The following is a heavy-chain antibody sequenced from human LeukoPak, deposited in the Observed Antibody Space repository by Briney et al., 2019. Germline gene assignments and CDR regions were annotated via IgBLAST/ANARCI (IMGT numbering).Heavy chain of an antibody. Sequence: ASVKVSCKASGYTFTSYGISWVRQAPGQGLEWMGWISAYNGNTSYAQKLQGRVTMTTDTSTSTAYMELRSLRSDDTAVYYCARYGIGFWSGYYTDAYFDYWGQGTLVTVSS. CDR1: GYTFTSYG. J-gene: IGHJ4*02. V-gene: IGHV1-18*01. CDR3: ARYGIGFWSGYYTDAYFDY. D-gene: IGHD3-3*01. CDR2: ISAYNGNT.